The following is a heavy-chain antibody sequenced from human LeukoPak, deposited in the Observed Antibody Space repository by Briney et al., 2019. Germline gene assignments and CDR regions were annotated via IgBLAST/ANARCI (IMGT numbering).Heavy chain of an antibody. D-gene: IGHD2-15*01. CDR1: GYTFTGYY. Sequence: ASVTLSCKASGYTFTGYYMHWVRQAPGPGLGWMGWMNPNSGGTNYAQKFQGRVTMTRDTSISTAYMELSRLRSDDTAVYYCARDPWEYCSGGSCYPFDYWGQGTLVTVSS. J-gene: IGHJ4*02. CDR2: MNPNSGGT. V-gene: IGHV1-2*02. CDR3: ARDPWEYCSGGSCYPFDY.